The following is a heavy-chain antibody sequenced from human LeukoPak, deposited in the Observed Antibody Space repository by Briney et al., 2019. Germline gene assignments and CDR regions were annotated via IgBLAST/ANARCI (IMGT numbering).Heavy chain of an antibody. CDR3: ARRYISTWVMDV. Sequence: SETLSLTCTVSGGSIRSYYWGWIRQPAGKGLQWIWHIFDSVSTNYNPSLNSRVTMSADTSKNQCSLKLSSVTAADTAVYYCARRYISTWVMDVWGQGTTVTVSS. CDR2: IFDSVST. CDR1: GGSIRSYY. J-gene: IGHJ6*02. D-gene: IGHD6-13*01. V-gene: IGHV4-4*07.